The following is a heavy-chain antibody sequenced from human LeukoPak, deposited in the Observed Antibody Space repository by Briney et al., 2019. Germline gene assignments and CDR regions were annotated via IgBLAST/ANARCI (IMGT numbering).Heavy chain of an antibody. CDR2: ISSSGSTI. D-gene: IGHD5-18*01. J-gene: IGHJ4*02. V-gene: IGHV3-48*04. Sequence: GGSLRLSCAASGFTFSTYGMTWVRQAPGKGLEWVSYISSSGSTIYYADSVKGRFTISRDNAKNSLYLQMNSLRAEDTAVYYCAREGDTWYYFDYWGQGTLVTVSS. CDR1: GFTFSTYG. CDR3: AREGDTWYYFDY.